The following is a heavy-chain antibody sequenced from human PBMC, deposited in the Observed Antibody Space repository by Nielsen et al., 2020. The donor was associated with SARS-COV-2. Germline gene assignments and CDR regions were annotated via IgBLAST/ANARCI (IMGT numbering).Heavy chain of an antibody. V-gene: IGHV3-9*01. J-gene: IGHJ5*02. CDR3: ARGSYYGGFDP. CDR2: ISWNSGSI. CDR1: GFTFDDYA. Sequence: GGSLRLSCAASGFTFDDYAMHWVRQAPGKGLEWVSGISWNSGSIGYADSVKGRFTISRENAKNSLYLQMNSLRAGDTAVYYCARGSYYGGFDPWGQGTLVTVSS. D-gene: IGHD3-22*01.